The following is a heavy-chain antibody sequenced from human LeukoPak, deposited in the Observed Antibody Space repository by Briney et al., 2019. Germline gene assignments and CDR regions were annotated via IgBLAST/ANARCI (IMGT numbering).Heavy chain of an antibody. CDR2: IKQDGSEK. V-gene: IGHV3-7*01. CDR3: ASVPPYSSSWSFDY. J-gene: IGHJ4*02. D-gene: IGHD6-13*01. Sequence: GGSLRLSCAASGFTFSSYWMSWVRQAPGKGLEWVANIKQDGSEKYYVDSVKGRFTISRDNAKNSLYLQMNILRAEDTAVYYCASVPPYSSSWSFDYWGQGTLVTVSS. CDR1: GFTFSSYW.